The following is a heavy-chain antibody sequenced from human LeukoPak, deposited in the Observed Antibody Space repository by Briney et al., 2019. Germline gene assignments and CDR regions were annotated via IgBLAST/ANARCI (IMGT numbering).Heavy chain of an antibody. V-gene: IGHV4-34*01. Sequence: SETLSLTCVVYGGSFSSYYWSWVRQPPGKRLEWIGEINNSGSTNYNPSLKSRVTISVDTSKNQFSLKVSSVTAADTAVYYCAKGSKEVLFTRDHHMDVWGKGTTVT. CDR3: AKGSKEVLFTRDHHMDV. J-gene: IGHJ6*03. D-gene: IGHD3-3*01. CDR2: INNSGST. CDR1: GGSFSSYY.